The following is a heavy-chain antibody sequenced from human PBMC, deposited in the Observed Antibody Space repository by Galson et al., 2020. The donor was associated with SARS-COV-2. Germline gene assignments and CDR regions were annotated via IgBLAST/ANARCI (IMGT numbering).Heavy chain of an antibody. V-gene: IGHV4-34*01. D-gene: IGHD3-22*01. CDR1: GGSFSGYY. CDR2: INHSGST. CDR3: ASSDSSAYDAFDI. Sequence: SETLSLTCAVYGGSFSGYYWSWIRQPPGKGLEWIGEINHSGSTNYNPSLKSRVTISVDTSKNQFSLKLSSVTAADTAVYYCASSDSSAYDAFDIWGQGTMVTVSS. J-gene: IGHJ3*02.